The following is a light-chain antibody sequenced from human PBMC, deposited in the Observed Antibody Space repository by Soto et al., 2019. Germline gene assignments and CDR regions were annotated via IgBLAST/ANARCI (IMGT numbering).Light chain of an antibody. CDR1: QSISSW. CDR2: KAS. CDR3: QQYNSYPCT. J-gene: IGKJ2*02. Sequence: DIQMTQSPSTLSASVGDRVTITCRASQSISSWLAWYQQKPGKAPKLLIYKASSLESGVPSRFSGSGSGTEFTLTISSLQPDDFATYYCQQYNSYPCTFGQGTKV. V-gene: IGKV1-5*03.